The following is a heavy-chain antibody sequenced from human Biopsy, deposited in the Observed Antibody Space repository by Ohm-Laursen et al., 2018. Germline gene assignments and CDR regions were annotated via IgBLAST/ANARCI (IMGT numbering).Heavy chain of an antibody. CDR2: ISASGNHI. D-gene: IGHD2-8*01. CDR1: GFTFVGFS. CDR3: ARDGEANYCKHGVCPSDF. Sequence: SLRLSCAASGFTFVGFSMNWVGQAPGKGLEWVSSISASGNHIYYTDSVKGRFTVSRDNGRNSLYLQMNSLRVEDTAVYYLARDGEANYCKHGVCPSDFWGQGTLVTVSS. J-gene: IGHJ4*02. V-gene: IGHV3-21*01.